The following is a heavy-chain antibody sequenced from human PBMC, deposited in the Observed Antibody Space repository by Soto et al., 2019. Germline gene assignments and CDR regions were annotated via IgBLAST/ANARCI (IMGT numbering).Heavy chain of an antibody. CDR1: GLTFSNYW. CDR2: INQDGTLK. D-gene: IGHD6-19*01. Sequence: EVQLVESGGGLVQPGGSLRLSCAASGLTFSNYWMSWVRQAPGKGLEWVASINQDGTLKYYVDSVKGRFTISRDNAQNSFFLPMISLRAEDTAVYYCARWQSSGWYLDIWGQGTLLSVSS. V-gene: IGHV3-7*03. CDR3: ARWQSSGWYLDI. J-gene: IGHJ4*02.